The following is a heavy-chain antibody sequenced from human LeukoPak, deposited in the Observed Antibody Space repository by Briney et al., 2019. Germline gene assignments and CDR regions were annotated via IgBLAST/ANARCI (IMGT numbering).Heavy chain of an antibody. CDR2: IYYSGST. CDR1: GGSISSGGYY. J-gene: IGHJ4*02. CDR3: ARAVWYSSSLVFDY. Sequence: PSKTLSLTCTVSGGSISSGGYYWSWIRQHPGKGLEWIGYIYYSGSTYYNPSLKSRVTISVDTSKNQFSLKLSSVTAADTAVYYCARAVWYSSSLVFDYWGQGTLVTVSS. D-gene: IGHD6-13*01. V-gene: IGHV4-31*03.